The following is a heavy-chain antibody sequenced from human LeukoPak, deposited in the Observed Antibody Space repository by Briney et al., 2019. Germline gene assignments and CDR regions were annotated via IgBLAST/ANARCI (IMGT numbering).Heavy chain of an antibody. D-gene: IGHD5-18*01. J-gene: IGHJ6*03. V-gene: IGHV4-4*07. CDR1: GGSISSYY. CDR2: IYTSGST. CDR3: ARDSATAMGAYYYYMDV. Sequence: SETLSLTCTVSGGSISSYYWSWIRQPAGKGLEWIGRIYTSGSTNYNPSLKSRVTMSVGTSKNQFSLKLSSVTAADTAVYYCARDSATAMGAYYYYMDVWGKGTTVTISS.